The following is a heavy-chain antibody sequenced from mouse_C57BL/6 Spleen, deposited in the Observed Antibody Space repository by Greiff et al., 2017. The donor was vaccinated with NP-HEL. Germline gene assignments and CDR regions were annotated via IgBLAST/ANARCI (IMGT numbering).Heavy chain of an antibody. D-gene: IGHD1-1*01. CDR1: GYTFTSYW. CDR3: ARVFITTVNWYFDV. J-gene: IGHJ1*03. V-gene: IGHV1-53*01. CDR2: INPSNGGT. Sequence: VQLQQSGTELVKPGASVKLSCKASGYTFTSYWMHWVKQRPGQGLEWIGNINPSNGGTNYNEKFKSKATLTVDKSSSTAYMQLSSLTSEDSAVYYCARVFITTVNWYFDVWGTGTTVTVSS.